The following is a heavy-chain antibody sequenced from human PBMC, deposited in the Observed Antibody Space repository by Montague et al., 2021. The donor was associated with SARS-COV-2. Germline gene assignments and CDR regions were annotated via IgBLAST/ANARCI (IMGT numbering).Heavy chain of an antibody. Sequence: SETLSLTCTVSGDSISSYYWSWIRQPAGKGLEWIGRIYTSGSTKYNPSLKSRVTMSVDTSKDQFSLKLSSVTAADTAVYYCARDQITTMFMVDYYGMDVWGQGTTVTVSS. V-gene: IGHV4-4*07. CDR2: IYTSGST. CDR3: ARDQITTMFMVDYYGMDV. J-gene: IGHJ6*02. CDR1: GDSISSYY. D-gene: IGHD3-10*02.